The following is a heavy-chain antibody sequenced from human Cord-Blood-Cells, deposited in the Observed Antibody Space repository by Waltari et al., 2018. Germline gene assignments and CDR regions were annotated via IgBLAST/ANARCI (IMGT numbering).Heavy chain of an antibody. Sequence: QVQLVQSGAEVKKPGASVKVSCKASGYTFTGYYMHWVRQAPGQGLEWMGWINPNSGGTNYAQKFRGWVTMTRDTSISTAYMELSRRRSDDTAVYYCARAKLTGAAYYFDYWGQGTLVTVAS. CDR1: GYTFTGYY. D-gene: IGHD7-27*01. CDR3: ARAKLTGAAYYFDY. CDR2: INPNSGGT. V-gene: IGHV1-2*04. J-gene: IGHJ4*02.